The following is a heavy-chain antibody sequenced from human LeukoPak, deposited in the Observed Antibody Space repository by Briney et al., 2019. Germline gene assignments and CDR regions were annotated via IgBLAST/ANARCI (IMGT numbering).Heavy chain of an antibody. Sequence: GGSLRLSCAASGFIFSHYDMHWVRQAPGQGLEWVAVMWSDGTNILYADSVKGRFTISRDNSQSTVFLQMDSLRVKDTAIYYCARDAQRGFDYRNSLKYWGQGTLVTVSS. CDR3: ARDAQRGFDYRNSLKY. D-gene: IGHD4-11*01. CDR2: MWSDGTNI. CDR1: GFIFSHYD. V-gene: IGHV3-33*08. J-gene: IGHJ4*02.